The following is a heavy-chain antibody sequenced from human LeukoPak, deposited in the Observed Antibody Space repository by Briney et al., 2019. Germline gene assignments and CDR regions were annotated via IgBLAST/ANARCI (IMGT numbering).Heavy chain of an antibody. CDR3: ARAPPRGKRWLQVDY. D-gene: IGHD5-24*01. Sequence: PGGSLRLSCAASGLTFSSYAMHWVRQAPGKGLEWVAVISYDGSNKYYADSVKGRFTISRDNSKNTLYLQMNSLRAEDTAVYYCARAPPRGKRWLQVDYWGQGTLVTVSS. J-gene: IGHJ4*02. CDR1: GLTFSSYA. V-gene: IGHV3-30*01. CDR2: ISYDGSNK.